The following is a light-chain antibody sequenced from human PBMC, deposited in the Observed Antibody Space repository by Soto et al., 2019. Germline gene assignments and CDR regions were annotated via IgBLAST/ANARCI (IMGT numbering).Light chain of an antibody. CDR2: EVN. V-gene: IGLV2-8*01. CDR1: SSDIGYYNY. Sequence: QSALTQPPSASGSPGQSVTISCTGTSSDIGYYNYVSWYQQHPGKAPKLMIYEVNKRPSGVPDRFSGSRSGNTASLTVSGLQAEDEAAYYCSSYTTTSTLGVFGGGTKLTVL. J-gene: IGLJ2*01. CDR3: SSYTTTSTLGV.